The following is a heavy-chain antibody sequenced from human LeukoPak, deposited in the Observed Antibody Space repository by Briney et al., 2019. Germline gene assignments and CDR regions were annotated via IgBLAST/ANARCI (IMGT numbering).Heavy chain of an antibody. CDR2: INHSGSS. CDR1: GGSFSGYY. V-gene: IGHV4-34*01. Sequence: PSETLSLTCAVYGGSFSGYYWSWIRQPPGKGLEWIGGINHSGSSNYNPSLKSRITISVDTSKNQFSLNLSSVTAADTAVYYCARASIVGAKRTRSGTFDLWGQGTMVTVSS. J-gene: IGHJ3*01. D-gene: IGHD1-26*01. CDR3: ARASIVGAKRTRSGTFDL.